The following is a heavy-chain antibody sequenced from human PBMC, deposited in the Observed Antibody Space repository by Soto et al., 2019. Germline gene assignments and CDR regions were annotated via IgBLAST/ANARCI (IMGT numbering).Heavy chain of an antibody. CDR3: ATLPRAVTTGAFDY. J-gene: IGHJ4*02. CDR2: IYPGDSDT. D-gene: IGHD4-17*01. V-gene: IGHV5-51*01. Sequence: PGESLKISCNGSGYSITTYWIGWVRQMPGKGLEWMGIIYPGDSDTKYSPSFQGQVTISADKSISTAYLQWSTLKASDTAMYYCATLPRAVTTGAFDYWGQGTLVTVSS. CDR1: GYSITTYW.